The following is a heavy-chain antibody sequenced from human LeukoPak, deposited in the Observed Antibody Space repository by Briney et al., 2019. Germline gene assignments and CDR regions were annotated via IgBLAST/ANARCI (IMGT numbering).Heavy chain of an antibody. Sequence: PGGSLRLSCAASGFTFSSYGMHWVRQAPGKGLEWVAVISYDGSNKYYADSVKGRFTISRDNSKNTLYLQMNSLRAEDTAVYYCARAALLGYSYGPPFDYWGQGTLVTVSS. J-gene: IGHJ4*02. V-gene: IGHV3-30*03. CDR1: GFTFSSYG. CDR2: ISYDGSNK. CDR3: ARAALLGYSYGPPFDY. D-gene: IGHD5-18*01.